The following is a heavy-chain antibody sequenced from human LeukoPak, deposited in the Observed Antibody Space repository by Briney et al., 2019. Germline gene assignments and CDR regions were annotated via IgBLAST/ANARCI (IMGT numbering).Heavy chain of an antibody. V-gene: IGHV3-30-3*01. Sequence: GGSLRLSCAASGFTFSSYAMHRVRQAPGKGLEWVAVISYDGSNKYYADSVKGRFTISRDNSKNTLYLQMNSLRAEDTAVYYCARDRGGNAPHDYWGQGTMVIVSS. CDR2: ISYDGSNK. J-gene: IGHJ4*02. D-gene: IGHD4-23*01. CDR3: ARDRGGNAPHDY. CDR1: GFTFSSYA.